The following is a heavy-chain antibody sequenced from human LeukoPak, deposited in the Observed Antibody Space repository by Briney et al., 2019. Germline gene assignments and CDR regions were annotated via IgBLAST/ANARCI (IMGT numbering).Heavy chain of an antibody. Sequence: SVKVSCKASGFTFTSSAMQWVRQARGQRLEWIGWIVVGSGNTNYAQKFQERVTITRDMSTSTAYMELSSLRSEDTAVYYCAASPPGKYYYDSSGYPGDWGQGTLVTVSS. D-gene: IGHD3-22*01. J-gene: IGHJ4*02. CDR3: AASPPGKYYYDSSGYPGD. CDR2: IVVGSGNT. CDR1: GFTFTSSA. V-gene: IGHV1-58*02.